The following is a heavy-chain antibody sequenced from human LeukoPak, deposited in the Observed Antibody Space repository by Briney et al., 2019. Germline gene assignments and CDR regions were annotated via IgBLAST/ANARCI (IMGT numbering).Heavy chain of an antibody. CDR2: ITSSGDTT. V-gene: IGHV3-23*01. D-gene: IGHD3-10*01. CDR1: GFTFNNYA. Sequence: GGSLRLSCAASGFTFNNYAMNWVRQAPGKGLEWVSSITSSGDTTHYADSVRGRFTISRDNSRNTLSLQMTSLRAEDTAVYYCAKGVPSGMRYYYGMDVWGKGTTVTVSS. CDR3: AKGVPSGMRYYYGMDV. J-gene: IGHJ6*04.